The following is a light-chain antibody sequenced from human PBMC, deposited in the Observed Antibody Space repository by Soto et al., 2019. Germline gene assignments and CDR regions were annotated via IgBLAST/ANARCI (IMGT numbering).Light chain of an antibody. J-gene: IGLJ1*01. CDR1: SSDIGAYNY. CDR2: DVS. Sequence: QSVLTQPASVSGSPGQSITISCTGTSSDIGAYNYVSWYRQHPGKAPKLIIYDVSNRPSGVSNRFSGSKSDNTASLAISGLQPEDEADYYCCSYTSTYTRVFGTGTKVTVL. V-gene: IGLV2-14*01. CDR3: CSYTSTYTRV.